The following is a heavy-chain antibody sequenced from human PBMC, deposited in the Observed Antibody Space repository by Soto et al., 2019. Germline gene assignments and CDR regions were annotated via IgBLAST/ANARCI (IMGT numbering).Heavy chain of an antibody. CDR3: GRDFGSGHADV. CDR1: DEIFNKYW. Sequence: DVQLVQSGGEVKEPGESLRISCQTSDEIFNKYWITWVRQMPGRGLEWVGRIDPSDSYTTYNPSLKGHVILSVDKSRNTAYVQWTSLRASDTAMYFCGRDFGSGHADVWGQGNLVTVSS. D-gene: IGHD1-26*01. J-gene: IGHJ1*01. V-gene: IGHV5-10-1*03. CDR2: IDPSDSYT.